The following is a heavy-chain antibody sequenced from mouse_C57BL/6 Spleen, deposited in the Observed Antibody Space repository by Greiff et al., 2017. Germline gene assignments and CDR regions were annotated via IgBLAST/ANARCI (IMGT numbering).Heavy chain of an antibody. V-gene: IGHV1-55*01. Sequence: VQLQQPGAELVKPGASVKMSCKASGYTFTSYWITWVKQRPGQGLEWIGDIYPGSGSTNYNEKFKSKATLTVDTSSSTAYMQLSSLTSEDSAVYYCARGKRDGYYGGGYYAMDYWGQGTSVTVSS. CDR1: GYTFTSYW. J-gene: IGHJ4*01. CDR2: IYPGSGST. CDR3: ARGKRDGYYGGGYYAMDY. D-gene: IGHD2-3*01.